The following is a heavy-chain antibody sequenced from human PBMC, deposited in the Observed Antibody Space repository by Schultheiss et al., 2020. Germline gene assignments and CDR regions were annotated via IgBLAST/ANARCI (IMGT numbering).Heavy chain of an antibody. CDR1: GFTFSSYA. D-gene: IGHD6-13*01. J-gene: IGHJ6*02. CDR3: ARVGSIAAAGSDYYYYGMDV. Sequence: GESLKISCAASGFTFSSYAISWVRQAPGKGLEWVSAISGSGGSTYYADSVKGRFTISRDNAKNSLYLQMNSLRAEDTAVYYCARVGSIAAAGSDYYYYGMDVWGQGTTVTVSS. V-gene: IGHV3-23*01. CDR2: ISGSGGST.